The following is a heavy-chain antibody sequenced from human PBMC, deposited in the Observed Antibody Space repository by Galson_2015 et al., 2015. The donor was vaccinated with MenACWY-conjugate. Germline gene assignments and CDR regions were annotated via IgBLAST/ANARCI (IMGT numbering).Heavy chain of an antibody. CDR3: ARVGCCSSPTCYLAFFDY. CDR2: INPSGGGT. V-gene: IGHV1-46*01. Sequence: SVKVSCKASGYTFSSYHMHWVRQAPGQGLEWMGIINPSGGGTSSAQKLQGRVTMTRDTSTSTVYMELSSLRSEDTAVYYCARVGCCSSPTCYLAFFDYWGQGTLVTVSS. D-gene: IGHD2-2*01. CDR1: GYTFSSYH. J-gene: IGHJ4*02.